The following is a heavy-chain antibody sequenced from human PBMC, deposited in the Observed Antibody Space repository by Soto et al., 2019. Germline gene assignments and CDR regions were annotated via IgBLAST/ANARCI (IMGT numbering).Heavy chain of an antibody. Sequence: SETLSLTCTVSGGSISSSSYYWGWIRQPPGKGLEWIGSIYYSGSTYYNPSLKSRVTISVDTSKNQLSLKLSSVTAADTAVYYCARLSVTTYYYYMDVWGKGTTVTVSS. D-gene: IGHD4-4*01. J-gene: IGHJ6*03. V-gene: IGHV4-39*01. CDR1: GGSISSSSYY. CDR2: IYYSGST. CDR3: ARLSVTTYYYYMDV.